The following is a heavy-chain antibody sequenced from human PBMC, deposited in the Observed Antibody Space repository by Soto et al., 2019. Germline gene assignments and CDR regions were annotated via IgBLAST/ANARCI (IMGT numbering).Heavy chain of an antibody. CDR2: ISSSSSYI. CDR1: GFTFSSYS. CDR3: ARDHVLRYFDWLQPNPRNFDY. J-gene: IGHJ4*02. Sequence: PGGSLRLSCAASGFTFSSYSMNWVRQAPGKGLEWVSSISSSSSYIYYADSVKGRFTISRDNAKNSLYLQMNSLRAEDTAVYYCARDHVLRYFDWLQPNPRNFDYWGQGTLVTVSS. D-gene: IGHD3-9*01. V-gene: IGHV3-21*01.